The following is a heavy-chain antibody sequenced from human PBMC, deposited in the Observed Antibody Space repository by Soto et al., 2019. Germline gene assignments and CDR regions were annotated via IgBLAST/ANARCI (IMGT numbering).Heavy chain of an antibody. CDR2: INHSGTV. J-gene: IGHJ4*02. Sequence: QVHLQQWGAGLLKPSETLSLTCAVNGGAFNSYYWTWIRQSPGKGLQWIGEINHSGTVDYNPSLKSRVTFSIDTSKKQFSLTLTSVTAADTAVYYCARAGAALVRGSIGGFDYWGQGTLVTVSS. D-gene: IGHD3-10*01. CDR1: GGAFNSYY. V-gene: IGHV4-34*01. CDR3: ARAGAALVRGSIGGFDY.